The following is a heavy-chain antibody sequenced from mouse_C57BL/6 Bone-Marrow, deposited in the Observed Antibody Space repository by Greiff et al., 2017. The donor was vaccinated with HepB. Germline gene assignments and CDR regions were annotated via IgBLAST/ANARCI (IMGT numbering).Heavy chain of an antibody. CDR1: GYSITSGYD. J-gene: IGHJ4*01. V-gene: IGHV3-1*01. Sequence: EVQLKESGPGMVKPSQSLSLTCTVTGYSITSGYDWHWIRHFPGNKLEWMGYISYSGSTNYNPSLKSRISITHDTSKNHFFLKLNSVTTEDTATYYCARARYYSNYEKAMDYWGQGTSVTVSS. D-gene: IGHD2-5*01. CDR3: ARARYYSNYEKAMDY. CDR2: ISYSGST.